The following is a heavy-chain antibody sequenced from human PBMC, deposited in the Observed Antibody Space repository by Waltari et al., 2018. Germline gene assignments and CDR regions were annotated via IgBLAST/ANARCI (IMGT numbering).Heavy chain of an antibody. V-gene: IGHV7-4-1*02. D-gene: IGHD3-3*01. CDR1: GYTFTSYA. Sequence: QVQLVQSGSELKKPGASVKVSCKASGYTFTSYAMNWVRQAPGQGLEWMGWINTNTGNPTYAQGFTGGLSCYLDTSVSTAYLQISSLKAEDTAVYYCARHSGIYGVDYYYYGMDVWGQGTTVTV. J-gene: IGHJ6*02. CDR2: INTNTGNP. CDR3: ARHSGIYGVDYYYYGMDV.